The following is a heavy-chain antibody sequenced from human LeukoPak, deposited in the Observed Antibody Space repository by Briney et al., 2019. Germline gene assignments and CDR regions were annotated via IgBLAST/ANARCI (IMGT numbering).Heavy chain of an antibody. CDR3: ARHRKYYDILTGYYEGAFDI. D-gene: IGHD3-9*01. Sequence: PSETLSLTCTVSGGSISSSSYYWRWIRKPPGKGVGWIVSIYYSWSTYYNTTLKSRVTISGDTSKNQFSLKLSSVTAADTAVYYCARHRKYYDILTGYYEGAFDIWGQGTMVTVSS. CDR2: IYYSWST. CDR1: GGSISSSSYY. V-gene: IGHV4-39*01. J-gene: IGHJ3*02.